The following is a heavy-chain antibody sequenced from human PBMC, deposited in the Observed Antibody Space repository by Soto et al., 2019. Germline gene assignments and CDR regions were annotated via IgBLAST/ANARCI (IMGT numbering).Heavy chain of an antibody. CDR2: ISFDGSTE. CDR3: ARSRHGSGSYTHFYYGLDV. CDR1: GCTFISYA. V-gene: IGHV3-30-3*01. D-gene: IGHD3-10*01. J-gene: IGHJ6*02. Sequence: QVQLVESGGGVVQPGRSLRLSCAASGCTFISYAMHWVRQAPGKGLEWVAVISFDGSTEYYADSVKGRFTISRDNSKNTVYLQTNSLRSEDTAVYYCARSRHGSGSYTHFYYGLDVWGQGTTVTVSS.